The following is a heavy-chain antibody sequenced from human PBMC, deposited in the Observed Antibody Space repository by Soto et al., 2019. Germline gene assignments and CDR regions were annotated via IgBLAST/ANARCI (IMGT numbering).Heavy chain of an antibody. Sequence: AASVKVSCKASGGTFSSYAISWVRQAPGQGLEWMGGIIPIFGTANYAQKFQGRVTITADESTSTVYMELSSLRSEDTAVYYCARDRISYYYDSSGSYFDYWGQGTLVTVSS. CDR3: ARDRISYYYDSSGSYFDY. CDR2: IIPIFGTA. J-gene: IGHJ4*02. V-gene: IGHV1-69*13. D-gene: IGHD3-22*01. CDR1: GGTFSSYA.